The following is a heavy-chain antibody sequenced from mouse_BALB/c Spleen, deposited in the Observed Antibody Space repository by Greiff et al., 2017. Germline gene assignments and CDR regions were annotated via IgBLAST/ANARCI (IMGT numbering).Heavy chain of an antibody. CDR3: ARGCYYGYDGFAY. J-gene: IGHJ3*01. CDR2: ISSGSSTI. V-gene: IGHV5-17*02. CDR1: GFTFSSFG. D-gene: IGHD2-2*01. Sequence: EVQLVESGGGLVQPGGSRKLSCAASGFTFSSFGMHWVRQAPEKGLEWVAYISSGSSTIYYADTVKGRFTISRDNPKNTLFLQMTSLRSEDTAMYYCARGCYYGYDGFAYWGQGTLVTVSA.